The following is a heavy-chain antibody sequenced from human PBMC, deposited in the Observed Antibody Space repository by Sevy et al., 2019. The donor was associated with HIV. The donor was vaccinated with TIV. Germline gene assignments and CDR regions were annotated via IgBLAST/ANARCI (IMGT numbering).Heavy chain of an antibody. Sequence: ASVKVSCKASGYTFTSYGISWVRQAPGQGLEWMGWISAYNGNTNYAQKLQGRVTMTTDTSRSTANMELRSLRSDDTAVYYCARWNLAYCGGDCTEYFQHWGQGTLVTVSS. V-gene: IGHV1-18*04. CDR2: ISAYNGNT. CDR3: ARWNLAYCGGDCTEYFQH. CDR1: GYTFTSYG. D-gene: IGHD2-21*02. J-gene: IGHJ1*01.